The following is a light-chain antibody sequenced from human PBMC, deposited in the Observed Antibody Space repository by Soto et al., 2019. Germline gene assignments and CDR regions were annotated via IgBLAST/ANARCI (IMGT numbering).Light chain of an antibody. Sequence: DIPMTQSPSSLSASIGDRVTITCRASQNIGSSLNWYQQKPGEAPRLLVYSAFRIQSGVPSRFNASGSGTDFTLSISSLHPEHLSTYYCQQGSATLITFGLGTRLDTK. CDR3: QQGSATLIT. J-gene: IGKJ5*01. V-gene: IGKV1-39*01. CDR1: QNIGSS. CDR2: SAF.